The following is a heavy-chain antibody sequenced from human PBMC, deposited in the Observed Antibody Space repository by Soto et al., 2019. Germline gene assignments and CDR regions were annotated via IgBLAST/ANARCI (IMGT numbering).Heavy chain of an antibody. Sequence: PGGSLRLSCAASGFTFSSYVMSWVRQAPGKGLEWVSAISGSGGSTYYADSVKGRFTISRDNSKNTLYLQMNSLRAEDTAVYYCAKDKSELAAWAWYFDLWGRGTLVTVSS. V-gene: IGHV3-23*01. CDR1: GFTFSSYV. J-gene: IGHJ2*01. D-gene: IGHD2-15*01. CDR2: ISGSGGST. CDR3: AKDKSELAAWAWYFDL.